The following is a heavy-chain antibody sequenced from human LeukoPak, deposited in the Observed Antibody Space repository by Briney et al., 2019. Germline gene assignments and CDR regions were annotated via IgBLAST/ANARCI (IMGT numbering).Heavy chain of an antibody. J-gene: IGHJ3*02. CDR3: ARGRMAQSATGPFDI. D-gene: IGHD2-15*01. CDR2: IYYSGST. CDR1: GGSISGFY. Sequence: SETLSLTCTVSGGSISGFYWKWVRQPPGKGLEWIGYIYYSGSTSYHPSLKSRVTISVDMSKHQFSLNLISVTAADTAVYFCARGRMAQSATGPFDIWGQGTMVTVSS. V-gene: IGHV4-59*01.